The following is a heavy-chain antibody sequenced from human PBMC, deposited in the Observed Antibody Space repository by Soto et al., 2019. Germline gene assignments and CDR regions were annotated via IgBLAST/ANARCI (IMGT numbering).Heavy chain of an antibody. J-gene: IGHJ4*02. Sequence: SETLSLTCTVSGGSISSSSYYWGWIRQPPGKGLEWIGSIYYSGSTYYNPSLKSRVTISVDTSKNQFSLKLSSVTAADTAVYYCARDDNSGYERPYYYFDYWGQGTLVTVSS. D-gene: IGHD5-12*01. CDR2: IYYSGST. CDR1: GGSISSSSYY. V-gene: IGHV4-39*07. CDR3: ARDDNSGYERPYYYFDY.